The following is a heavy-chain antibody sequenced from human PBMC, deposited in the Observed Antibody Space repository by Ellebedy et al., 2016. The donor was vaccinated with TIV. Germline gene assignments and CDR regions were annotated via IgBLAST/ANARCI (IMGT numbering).Heavy chain of an antibody. CDR1: GFTFRSFW. CDR2: INTDGSSI. D-gene: IGHD1-1*01. Sequence: GESLKISCAASGFTFRSFWMQWVRQAPGKGLVWVSRINTDGSSITYADSVKGRFTISRDNAKNTLYLQINSLRAEDTAVYYCARDSPATGTTSDYWGQGTLVTVSS. CDR3: ARDSPATGTTSDY. V-gene: IGHV3-74*01. J-gene: IGHJ4*02.